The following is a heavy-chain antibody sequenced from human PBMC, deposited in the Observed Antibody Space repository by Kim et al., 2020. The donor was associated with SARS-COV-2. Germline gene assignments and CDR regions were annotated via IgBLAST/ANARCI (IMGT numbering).Heavy chain of an antibody. CDR3: ARGRSSWYGGGKIDYFDY. Sequence: SETLSLTCAVYGGSFSGYYWSWIRQPPGKGLEWIGEINHSGSTNYNPSLKSRVTISVDTSKNQFSLKLSSVTAADTAVYYCARGRSSWYGGGKIDYFDYWGQGTLVTVSS. J-gene: IGHJ4*02. V-gene: IGHV4-34*01. CDR1: GGSFSGYY. D-gene: IGHD6-13*01. CDR2: INHSGST.